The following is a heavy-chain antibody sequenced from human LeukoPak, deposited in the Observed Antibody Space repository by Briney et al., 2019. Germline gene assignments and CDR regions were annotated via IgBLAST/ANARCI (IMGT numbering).Heavy chain of an antibody. Sequence: PSETLSLTCAVYGGSFSGYYWSWIRQPPGKGLEWIGEINHSGSTNYNPSLKSRVTISVDTSKNQFSLKLSSVTAADTAVYYCARGGGGYYYDSKKPFNWFDPWGQGTLVTVSS. CDR1: GGSFSGYY. CDR3: ARGGGGYYYDSKKPFNWFDP. V-gene: IGHV4-34*01. D-gene: IGHD3-22*01. CDR2: INHSGST. J-gene: IGHJ5*02.